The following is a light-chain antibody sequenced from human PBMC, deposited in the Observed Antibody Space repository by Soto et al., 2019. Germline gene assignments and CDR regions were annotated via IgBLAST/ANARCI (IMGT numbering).Light chain of an antibody. CDR3: QQRSNWTLT. CDR1: QSVSTY. CDR2: DAS. J-gene: IGKJ4*01. V-gene: IGKV3-11*01. Sequence: EIVLTQSPATLALSPGERATLSCRASQSVSTYLAWYQQKPGQAPRLLIYDASNRATGIPARFSGSGSGAGFTLTISGLEPEDFAVYYCQQRSNWTLTFGGGNKVEIK.